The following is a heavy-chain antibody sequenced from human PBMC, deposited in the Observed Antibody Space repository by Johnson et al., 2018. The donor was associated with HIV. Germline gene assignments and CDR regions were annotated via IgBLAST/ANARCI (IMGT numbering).Heavy chain of an antibody. J-gene: IGHJ3*02. CDR2: INWNGGST. CDR1: GFTFSSYA. CDR3: ATRYSGNYRAFDI. Sequence: VQLVESGGGVVQPGGSLRLSCAASGFTFSSYAMHWVRQAPGKGLEWVSGINWNGGSTGYADSVKGRFTISRDNAKNSLYLQMNSLRAEDTAIYYCATRYSGNYRAFDIWGQGTMVTVSS. D-gene: IGHD1-26*01. V-gene: IGHV3-20*04.